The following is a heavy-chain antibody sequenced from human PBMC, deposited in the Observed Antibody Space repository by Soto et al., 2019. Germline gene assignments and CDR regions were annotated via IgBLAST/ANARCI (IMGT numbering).Heavy chain of an antibody. CDR2: TYYRSKWSN. CDR1: GDRVSSNSAA. J-gene: IGHJ6*02. CDR3: ARERDTAMVNFMDV. D-gene: IGHD5-18*01. V-gene: IGHV6-1*01. Sequence: SQTLSLTCAISGDRVSSNSAAWNWIRQSPSRGLEWLGKTYYRSKWSNDYAESVKSRITINPDTSKNQFSLQVNSVTPEDTAVYYCARERDTAMVNFMDVWGQGTTVTVSS.